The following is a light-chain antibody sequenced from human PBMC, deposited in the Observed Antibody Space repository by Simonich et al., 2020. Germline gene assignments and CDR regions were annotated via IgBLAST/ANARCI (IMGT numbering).Light chain of an antibody. V-gene: IGKV1-33*01. Sequence: DIQMTQSPSSLSASVGDRVTITCQASQDISNYLNWYQQKPGKAPKLLIYDASNLEKGVPSRFSGSGSGTDFTFTISSLQPEDFATYYCLQHNSYPYTFGQGTKLEIK. CDR3: LQHNSYPYT. CDR1: QDISNY. CDR2: DAS. J-gene: IGKJ2*01.